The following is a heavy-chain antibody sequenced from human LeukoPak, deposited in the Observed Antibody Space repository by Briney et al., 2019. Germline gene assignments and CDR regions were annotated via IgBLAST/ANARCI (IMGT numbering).Heavy chain of an antibody. CDR2: IYYSGST. V-gene: IGHV4-39*07. J-gene: IGHJ4*02. CDR3: ARSRGTGFIFDY. Sequence: SETLSLTCTVSGGSISSSSYYWGWIRQPPGKGLEWIGSIYYSGSTYYNPSLKSRVTISVDTSKNQFSLKLNSVTAADAAVYYCARSRGTGFIFDYWGQGALVTVSS. CDR1: GGSISSSSYY. D-gene: IGHD3-10*01.